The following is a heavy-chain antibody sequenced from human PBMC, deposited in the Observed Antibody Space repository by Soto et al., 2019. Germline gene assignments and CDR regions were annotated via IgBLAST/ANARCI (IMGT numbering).Heavy chain of an antibody. CDR1: GFTLSMSA. CDR3: AKDRGIIVKAGDAFDV. Sequence: VGSLRLSCASSGFTLSMSAVNWVRQAPGKGLEWVSYISDSGDRTYYADSVKGRFTISRDRSKSTVSLQMDSLRAEDTAVYYCAKDRGIIVKAGDAFDVCGQRTKVTVSS. V-gene: IGHV3-23*01. D-gene: IGHD3-16*02. CDR2: ISDSGDRT. J-gene: IGHJ3*01.